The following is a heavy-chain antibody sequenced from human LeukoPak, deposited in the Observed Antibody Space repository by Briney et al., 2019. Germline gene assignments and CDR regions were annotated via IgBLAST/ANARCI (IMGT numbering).Heavy chain of an antibody. J-gene: IGHJ4*02. CDR3: VKGGRYSGSSADF. CDR1: GFTFSSYS. Sequence: GGSLRLSCAASGFTFSSYSMNWVRQAPGKGLEWVSSISSSSSYIYYADSVKGRFTISRDNSKNTLYLQMSSLRAEDTAVYYCVKGGRYSGSSADFWGQGTLVTVSS. CDR2: ISSSSSYI. V-gene: IGHV3-21*06. D-gene: IGHD6-6*01.